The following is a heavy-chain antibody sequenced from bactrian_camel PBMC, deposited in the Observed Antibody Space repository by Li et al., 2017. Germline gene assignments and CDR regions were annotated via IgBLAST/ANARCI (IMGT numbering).Heavy chain of an antibody. J-gene: IGHJ4*01. D-gene: IGHD4*01. Sequence: EVQLVESGGGLVQPGGSLRLSCAASGFTFSSYDMDWVRQAPGKGVEWVSSIRSRGGPTAYAASVKSRFTISRDDAKNTVYLQLNSLKTEDTAMYYCAKGIRDTARYPNNYDTLGQGTQVTVS. CDR1: GFTFSSYD. V-gene: IGHV3S40*01. CDR2: IRSRGGPT.